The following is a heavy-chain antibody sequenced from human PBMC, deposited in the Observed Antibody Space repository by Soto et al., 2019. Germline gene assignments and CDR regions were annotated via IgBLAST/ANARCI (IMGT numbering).Heavy chain of an antibody. D-gene: IGHD5-12*01. J-gene: IGHJ4*02. CDR3: ARERGYSGYDHWYYFDY. V-gene: IGHV1-69*13. CDR2: IIPIFGTA. CDR1: GGTFSSYA. Sequence: SVKVSCKASGGTFSSYAISWVRQAPGQGLEWMGGIIPIFGTANYAQKFQGRVTITADESTSTAYMELSSLRSGDTAVYYCARERGYSGYDHWYYFDYWGQGTLVTVSS.